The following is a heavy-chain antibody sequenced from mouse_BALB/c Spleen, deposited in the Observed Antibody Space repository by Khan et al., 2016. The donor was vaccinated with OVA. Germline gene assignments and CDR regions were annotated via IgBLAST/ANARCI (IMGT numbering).Heavy chain of an antibody. CDR2: IWGGGGT. CDR1: GFSLSRYN. J-gene: IGHJ4*01. D-gene: IGHD2-4*01. CDR3: ARGTDDYALYAMDY. V-gene: IGHV2-6-4*01. Sequence: QVQLKESGPGLVAPSQTLSNTCTVSGFSLSRYNIHWVRQPPRGGLEWLGMIWGGGGTDYNSALKSRLSISKDNSKSQVFLKMNSLQTDDTARYYCARGTDDYALYAMDYWGQGTSVTVSS.